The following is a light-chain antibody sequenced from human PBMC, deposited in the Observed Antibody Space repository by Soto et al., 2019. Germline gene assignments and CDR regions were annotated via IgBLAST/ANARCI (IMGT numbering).Light chain of an antibody. V-gene: IGKV3-11*01. CDR1: QSVSSY. CDR3: QQRSNWPGGA. J-gene: IGKJ5*01. CDR2: DAS. Sequence: EIVLIQSPATLSLSPGERSTLACRSSQSVSSYLAWYQQKPGQAPRLLIYDASNRATGIPARFSGSGSGTDFTLTISSLEPEDFAVYYCQQRSNWPGGAFGQGTRLEIK.